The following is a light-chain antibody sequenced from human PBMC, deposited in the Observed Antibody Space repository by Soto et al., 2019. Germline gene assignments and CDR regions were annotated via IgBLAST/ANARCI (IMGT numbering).Light chain of an antibody. CDR1: QSITFY. Sequence: DIQMTQSPSSLTASVGDRVTITCRASQSITFYLNWYLQKPGKAPKLLIYAASSLQSGVPSRFSGSGSGTNFTLSITSLQPDDFATYYCQQSSSSPWTFGQGTKVEIK. V-gene: IGKV1-39*01. CDR3: QQSSSSPWT. CDR2: AAS. J-gene: IGKJ1*01.